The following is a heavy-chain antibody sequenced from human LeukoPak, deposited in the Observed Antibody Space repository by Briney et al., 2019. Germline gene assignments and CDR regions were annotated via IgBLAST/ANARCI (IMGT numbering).Heavy chain of an antibody. CDR1: GGTFSSYA. V-gene: IGHV1-69*13. D-gene: IGHD6-13*01. CDR2: IIPIFGTA. CDR3: ARGEQQLNAGGACFDY. Sequence: GASVKVSCKASGGTFSSYAISWVRQAPGQGLEWTGGIIPIFGTANYAQKFQGRVTITADESTSTAYMELSSLRSEDTAVYYRARGEQQLNAGGACFDYWGQGTLVTVSS. J-gene: IGHJ4*02.